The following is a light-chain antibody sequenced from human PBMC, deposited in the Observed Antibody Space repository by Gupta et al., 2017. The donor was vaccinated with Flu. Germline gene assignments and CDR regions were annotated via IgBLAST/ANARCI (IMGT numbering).Light chain of an antibody. CDR3: QQYSHWPTYT. Sequence: EVVMTQSPATLSVSPGEGATPSCRASQSISNNLAWYQQKPGQAPRLLIYGASTRATGIPARFSGSGSGTEFTLTISILQSEDFAVYYCQQYSHWPTYTFGQGTKLEI. CDR2: GAS. V-gene: IGKV3-15*01. J-gene: IGKJ2*01. CDR1: QSISNN.